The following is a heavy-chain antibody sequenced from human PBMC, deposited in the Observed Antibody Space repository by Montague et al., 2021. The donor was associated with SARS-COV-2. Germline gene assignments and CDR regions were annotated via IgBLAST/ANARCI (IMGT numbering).Heavy chain of an antibody. Sequence: SLRLSCAASGFTVSRYWLHWVRQAPGKGLVWVSRLNSDGSSQKYASSAKVLFPISRGNAKNTLYLQLHRLRAEATAVSYCARDQLYGDLGYWGQGTPVTVSS. CDR2: LNSDGSSQ. V-gene: IGHV3-74*03. CDR1: GFTVSRYW. CDR3: ARDQLYGDLGY. D-gene: IGHD4-17*01. J-gene: IGHJ4*02.